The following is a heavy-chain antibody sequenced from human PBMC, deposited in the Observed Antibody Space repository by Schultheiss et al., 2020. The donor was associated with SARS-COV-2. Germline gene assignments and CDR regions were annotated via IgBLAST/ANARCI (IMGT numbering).Heavy chain of an antibody. CDR3: AREQKQTPDAFDI. Sequence: GGSLRLSCAASGFTFDDYAMHWVRQAPGKGLEWVSGISWNSGSIGYADSVKGRFTISRDNAKNSLYLQMSSLRAEDTAVYYCAREQKQTPDAFDIWGQGTMVTVSS. V-gene: IGHV3-9*01. CDR2: ISWNSGSI. J-gene: IGHJ3*02. CDR1: GFTFDDYA.